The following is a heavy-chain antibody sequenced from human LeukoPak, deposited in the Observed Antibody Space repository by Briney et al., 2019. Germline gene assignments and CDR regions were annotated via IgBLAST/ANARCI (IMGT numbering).Heavy chain of an antibody. V-gene: IGHV3-23*01. CDR3: AKVSSSGRAFDI. D-gene: IGHD6-19*01. J-gene: IGHJ3*02. CDR2: FSASDGGR. CDR1: GFTFSSYA. Sequence: PGGSLRLSCAASGFTFSSYAMSWVRPAPGMGLEWVSGFSASDGGRYYADSVKGRFTISRDNSKSTLYLQMNSLSVEDTAVYYCAKVSSSGRAFDIWGEGTMVTVSS.